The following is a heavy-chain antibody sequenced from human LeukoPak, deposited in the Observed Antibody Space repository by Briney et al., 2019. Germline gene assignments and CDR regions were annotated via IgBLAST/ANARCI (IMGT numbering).Heavy chain of an antibody. D-gene: IGHD1-14*01. Sequence: PSETLSLTCTVAGGSISSYYWSWIRQPAGKGLEWIGRIYASGSTNYSPSFKSRVTMSVDTSKNQFSLKLSSVTAADTAVYYCARENQTDSRYFDFWGPGTLVTVSS. CDR2: IYASGST. CDR1: GGSISSYY. CDR3: ARENQTDSRYFDF. V-gene: IGHV4-4*07. J-gene: IGHJ4*02.